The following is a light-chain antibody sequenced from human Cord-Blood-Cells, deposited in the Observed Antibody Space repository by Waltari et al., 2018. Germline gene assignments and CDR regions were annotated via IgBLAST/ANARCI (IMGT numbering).Light chain of an antibody. CDR3: QQYNNWPPWT. CDR1: QSVSSN. CDR2: GAS. J-gene: IGKJ1*01. V-gene: IGKV3-15*01. Sequence: EIVMTQSPATLSVSPGERATLSCRASQSVSSNLAWYQQKPGQAPRLLIYGASTRATVIPARFSGSVSGTEFTLTISSLQSEDFAVYYCQQYNNWPPWTFGQGTKVEIK.